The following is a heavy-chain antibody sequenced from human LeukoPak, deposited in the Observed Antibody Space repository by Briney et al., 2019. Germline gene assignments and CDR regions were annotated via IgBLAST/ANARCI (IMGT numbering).Heavy chain of an antibody. CDR2: IFYTGSA. J-gene: IGHJ5*02. D-gene: IGHD6-13*01. Sequence: TSETLSLTCSVSGAYINSYYWIWIRQPPVKVLEWIGYIFYTGSANYNPSLKNRVSISLDTSKNQFSLTLRSVTAADTAMYFCARSTAAGPSPESWGQGTLVTVSS. CDR1: GAYINSYY. CDR3: ARSTAAGPSPES. V-gene: IGHV4-59*01.